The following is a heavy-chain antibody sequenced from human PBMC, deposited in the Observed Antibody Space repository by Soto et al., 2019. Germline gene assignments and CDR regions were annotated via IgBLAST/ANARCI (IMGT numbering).Heavy chain of an antibody. D-gene: IGHD3-9*01. CDR2: IKSRADGGTT. Sequence: PGGSLRLSCAASGFTLRDAWLNWVRQAPGKGLEWVGRIKSRADGGTTDFAAPVRGRLAISRDESQKMVYLEINSPQIEDTAVYYCTTDSHLTTTLVRFDLWCHGTLVTVSS. CDR3: TTDSHLTTTLVRFDL. CDR1: GFTLRDAW. J-gene: IGHJ4*01. V-gene: IGHV3-15*07.